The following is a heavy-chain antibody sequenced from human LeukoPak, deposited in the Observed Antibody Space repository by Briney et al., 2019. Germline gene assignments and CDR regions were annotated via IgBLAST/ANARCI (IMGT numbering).Heavy chain of an antibody. D-gene: IGHD1-26*01. J-gene: IGHJ4*02. V-gene: IGHV3-15*01. CDR3: TAAGGSYYVHNY. Sequence: GGSLRLSCAASGFTFSNAWMSWVRQAPGKGLEWVGRIKSKTDGGTTDYAARVKGRFTISRDDSKNTLYLQMNSLKTEDTAVYYCTAAGGSYYVHNYWGQGTLVTVSS. CDR1: GFTFSNAW. CDR2: IKSKTDGGTT.